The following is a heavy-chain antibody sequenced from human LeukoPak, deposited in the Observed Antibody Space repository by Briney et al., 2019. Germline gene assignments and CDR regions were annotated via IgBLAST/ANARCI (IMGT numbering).Heavy chain of an antibody. J-gene: IGHJ5*02. V-gene: IGHV5-51*01. CDR1: GYSFTSYW. CDR3: ACRDLTSTWSFP. Sequence: GASLKISCQGFGYSFTSYWICWARQMPGKGMEWMVGSYPGNWSVRYNPSFHAHVTIPVDKSVNTAHLQWVSLRASDSAIYYCACRDLTSTWSFPWGQGTLVTVSS. D-gene: IGHD6-13*01. CDR2: SYPGNWSV.